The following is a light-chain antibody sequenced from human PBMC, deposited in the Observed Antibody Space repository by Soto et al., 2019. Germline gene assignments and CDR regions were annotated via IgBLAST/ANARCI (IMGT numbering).Light chain of an antibody. CDR1: SGHSSYA. CDR2: LNSDGSH. CDR3: QTCGTRTL. J-gene: IGLJ2*01. Sequence: QPVLTQSPSASASLGASVKLTCTLSSGHSSYAIAWHQQQPEKGPRYLMKLNSDGSHSKGDGIPDRFSGSSSGAERYLTISSLQSEDEADYYCQTCGTRTLFGGGTKLTVL. V-gene: IGLV4-69*01.